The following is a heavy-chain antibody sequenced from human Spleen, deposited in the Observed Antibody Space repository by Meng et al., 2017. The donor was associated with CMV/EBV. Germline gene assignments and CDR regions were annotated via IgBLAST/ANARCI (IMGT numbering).Heavy chain of an antibody. V-gene: IGHV1-46*01. Sequence: ASVKVSCKASGYTFTSYYMHWVRQAPGQGLEWMGIINPSGGSTSYAQKFQGRVTMTRDTSTSTAYMELSSLRSEDTAVYYCASSSIAARREIYYYGMDVWGQGTTVTVSS. CDR2: INPSGGST. CDR3: ASSSIAARREIYYYGMDV. J-gene: IGHJ6*02. CDR1: GYTFTSYY. D-gene: IGHD6-6*01.